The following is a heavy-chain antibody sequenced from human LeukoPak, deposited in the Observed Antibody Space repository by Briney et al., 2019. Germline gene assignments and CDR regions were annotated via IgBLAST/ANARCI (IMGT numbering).Heavy chain of an antibody. V-gene: IGHV4-59*11. Sequence: SETLSLTCSVSGGSISSHYWSWIRQPPGKGLEWIGHISYSGSTNYNPSLKSRVTISADTSKNQFSLKLTSVTAADTAVYYCASRTRAAAGGYFDYWGQGTLVTVSS. J-gene: IGHJ4*02. CDR1: GGSISSHY. CDR2: ISYSGST. D-gene: IGHD6-13*01. CDR3: ASRTRAAAGGYFDY.